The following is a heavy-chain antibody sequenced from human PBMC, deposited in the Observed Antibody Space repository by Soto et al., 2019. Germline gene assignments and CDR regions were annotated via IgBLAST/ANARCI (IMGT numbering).Heavy chain of an antibody. CDR2: MGGANGDT. CDR1: GFIFSDYA. J-gene: IGHJ3*02. V-gene: IGHV3-23*01. D-gene: IGHD2-15*01. CDR3: AKDGVDHNSVWDPFDI. Sequence: GGSLRLSCAASGFIFSDYAMSWVRQARGKGLEWVAGMGGANGDTYYAESVRGRFAIFRDNSKSTLFLQLNSLRAEDTAVYFCAKDGVDHNSVWDPFDIWGQGTLVTVSS.